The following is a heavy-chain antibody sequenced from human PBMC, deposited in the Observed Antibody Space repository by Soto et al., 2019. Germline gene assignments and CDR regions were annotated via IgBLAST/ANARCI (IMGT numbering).Heavy chain of an antibody. CDR1: GVTFNSYT. J-gene: IGHJ6*02. Sequence: SVKVSCKASGVTFNSYTISWVRQAPGQGLEWMGGIIPIFATPKYAQKFQGRVTITADESTSATYMELSSLRSEDTAVFYCAGSSRHYYYGMDVWGQGTTVTV. CDR3: AGSSRHYYYGMDV. V-gene: IGHV1-69*13. CDR2: IIPIFATP.